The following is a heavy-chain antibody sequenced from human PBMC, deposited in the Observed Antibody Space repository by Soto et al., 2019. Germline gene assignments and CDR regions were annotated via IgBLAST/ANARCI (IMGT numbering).Heavy chain of an antibody. Sequence: EVQLVESGGGLDKPGGSLRLSCAASGFSFISYSMNWVRQAPGKGLEWVSSINEDSSYIYYAHSLRGRFIISRDNAKDSLYLQMNSLRAEDTAVYYCVRDFGWYFRSGYMDVWGDGATVTVSS. D-gene: IGHD3-3*01. CDR1: GFSFISYS. V-gene: IGHV3-21*02. CDR2: INEDSSYI. CDR3: VRDFGWYFRSGYMDV. J-gene: IGHJ6*03.